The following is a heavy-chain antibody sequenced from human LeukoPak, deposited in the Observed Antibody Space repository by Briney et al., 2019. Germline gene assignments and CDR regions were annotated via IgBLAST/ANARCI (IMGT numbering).Heavy chain of an antibody. CDR1: GFTFSSYW. CDR3: ARGGGLDV. Sequence: GGSLRLSCAASGFTFSSYWMNWARQAPGKGLEWVASINHNGNVNYYVDSVKRRFTISRDNAKNSLYLQMSNLRAEDTAVYFCARGGGLDVWGQGATVTVSS. D-gene: IGHD3-16*01. J-gene: IGHJ6*02. V-gene: IGHV3-7*03. CDR2: INHNGNVN.